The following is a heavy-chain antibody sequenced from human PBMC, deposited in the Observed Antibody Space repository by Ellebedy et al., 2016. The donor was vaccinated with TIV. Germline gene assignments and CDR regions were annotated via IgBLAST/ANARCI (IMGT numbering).Heavy chain of an antibody. CDR2: IWYDGTKK. CDR1: GFPFSIYG. J-gene: IGHJ6*02. CDR3: ARDAVQFYYYGMDV. V-gene: IGHV3-30*02. Sequence: GGSLRLSCAASGFPFSIYGMQWVRQAPGKGLEWVALIWYDGTKKFYAESVKGRFTISRDNSKNTLYLQMNSLRPEDTAVYYCARDAVQFYYYGMDVWGQGTTVTVSS.